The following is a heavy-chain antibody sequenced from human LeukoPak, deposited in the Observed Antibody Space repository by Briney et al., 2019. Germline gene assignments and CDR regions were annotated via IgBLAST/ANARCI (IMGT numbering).Heavy chain of an antibody. CDR2: ISGSGGST. CDR3: AKPVVATIRRTGYYFDY. CDR1: GFTFSSYA. V-gene: IGHV3-23*01. D-gene: IGHD5-12*01. J-gene: IGHJ4*02. Sequence: GGSLRLSCAASGFTFSSYAMSWVRQAPGKGLEWVSAISGSGGSTYYADSVKGRFTISRDNSKNTLYLQMNSLRAEDTAVYYCAKPVVATIRRTGYYFDYWGQGTLVTVSS.